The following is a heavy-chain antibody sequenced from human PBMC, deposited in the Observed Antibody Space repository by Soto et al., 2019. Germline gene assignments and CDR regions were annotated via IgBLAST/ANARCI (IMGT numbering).Heavy chain of an antibody. Sequence: KPSETLSLTCTISGGSISDGYYYWSWIRQHPGKGPEWIGYIYFSGTTYYNPSLQSRVTISVDTSKNQFSLNLSSVTAADTAVYYCARDGAGIAVEAAASNHGMDVWGHGTTVTVSS. V-gene: IGHV4-31*03. D-gene: IGHD2-2*01. CDR2: IYFSGTT. CDR3: ARDGAGIAVEAAASNHGMDV. CDR1: GGSISDGYYY. J-gene: IGHJ6*01.